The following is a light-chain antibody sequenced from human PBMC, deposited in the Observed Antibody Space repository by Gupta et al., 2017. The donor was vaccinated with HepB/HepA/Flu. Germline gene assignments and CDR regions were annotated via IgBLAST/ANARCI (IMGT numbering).Light chain of an antibody. V-gene: IGKV4-1*01. J-gene: IGKJ3*01. Sequence: DIVLTQSPDSLAVSLGERATINCKSSQSVLYSSNNKNYLAWYQQKPGQPPRLLIYWASTRESGVPDRFSGRGSGTDFTLTISSLQAEDVAVYYWQQYYSSRAFGHGTKVDIK. CDR2: WAS. CDR1: QSVLYSSNNKNY. CDR3: QQYYSSRA.